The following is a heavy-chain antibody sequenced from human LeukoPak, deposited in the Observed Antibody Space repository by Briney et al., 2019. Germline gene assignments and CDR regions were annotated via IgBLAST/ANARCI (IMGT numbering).Heavy chain of an antibody. CDR2: IYSGGST. D-gene: IGHD2-2*02. CDR3: TTLPSTTAIRSEAFDI. V-gene: IGHV3-53*01. J-gene: IGHJ3*02. Sequence: GGSLRLSCAASGFTVSSNYMSWVRQAPGKGLEWVSVIYSGGSTYYADSVKGRFTISRDNSKNTLYLQMNSLRAEDTAVYYCTTLPSTTAIRSEAFDIWGQGTMVTVSS. CDR1: GFTVSSNY.